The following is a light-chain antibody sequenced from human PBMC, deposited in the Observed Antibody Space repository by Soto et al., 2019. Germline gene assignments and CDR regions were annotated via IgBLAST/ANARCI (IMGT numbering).Light chain of an antibody. V-gene: IGLV4-69*01. CDR2: LNSDGSH. CDR3: QTWGSGIVA. CDR1: SGHSNYA. J-gene: IGLJ2*01. Sequence: QAVVTQSPSASASLGASVKLTCTLSSGHSNYAIAWHQQQSEKGPRYLMKLNSDGSHSKGDGIPDRFSGSSSGAERYLTISSLQSEDEADYYCQTWGSGIVAFGGGTKVTVL.